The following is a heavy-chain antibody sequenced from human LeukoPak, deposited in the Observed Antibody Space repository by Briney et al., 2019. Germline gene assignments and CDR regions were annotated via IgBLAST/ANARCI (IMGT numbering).Heavy chain of an antibody. CDR3: ARGSPQYYYGSGSPPNWVDP. CDR1: GFTFSNYN. V-gene: IGHV3-21*01. D-gene: IGHD3-10*01. CDR2: ITSSGTYI. J-gene: IGHJ5*02. Sequence: GGSLRLSCAASGFTFSNYNMNWVRQASGKAMEWVSSITSSGTYIFYADSVKGRFTISRDNAKNSLYLQMDSLGPEDTAVYYCARGSPQYYYGSGSPPNWVDPWGQGTLVTVSS.